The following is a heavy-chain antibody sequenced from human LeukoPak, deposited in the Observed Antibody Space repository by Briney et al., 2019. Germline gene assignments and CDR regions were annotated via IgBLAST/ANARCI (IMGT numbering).Heavy chain of an antibody. CDR2: IKTDGSEK. CDR1: GFTFSNSW. Sequence: GGSLRLSCEASGFTFSNSWMTWVRQTPGKGLEWVANIKTDGSEKYYVDSVRGRFTISRDNAKNSLYLQMNSLRAEDTAVYYCATYSSRNAREFQSWGQGTLVTVSS. CDR3: ATYSSRNAREFQS. D-gene: IGHD2-2*01. V-gene: IGHV3-7*01. J-gene: IGHJ1*01.